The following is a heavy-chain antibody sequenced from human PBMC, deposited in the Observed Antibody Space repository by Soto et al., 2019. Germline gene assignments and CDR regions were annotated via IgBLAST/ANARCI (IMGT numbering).Heavy chain of an antibody. Sequence: SETLSLTCTVSGGSISSYYWSWIRQPPGKGLEWIGYIYYSGSTYYNPSLKSRVTISVDRSKNQFSLKLSSVTAADTAVYYCARVSAARPVYFDYWGQGTLVTVSS. CDR1: GGSISSYY. CDR2: IYYSGST. V-gene: IGHV4-59*12. CDR3: ARVSAARPVYFDY. D-gene: IGHD6-6*01. J-gene: IGHJ4*02.